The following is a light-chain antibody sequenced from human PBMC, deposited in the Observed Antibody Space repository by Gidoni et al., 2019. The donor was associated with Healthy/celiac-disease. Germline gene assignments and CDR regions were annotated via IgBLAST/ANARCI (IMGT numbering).Light chain of an antibody. CDR3: GTWDSSLSVYV. J-gene: IGLJ1*01. CDR1: SSNIGNNY. CDR2: DNN. Sequence: SVLTQPPSVSAAPCQKVTISCSGSSSNIGNNYASWYQQLPGTAPKLLIYDNNKRPSGIPDRFSGSKSGTSATLGITGLQTGDEADYYCGTWDSSLSVYVFGTGTKVTVL. V-gene: IGLV1-51*01.